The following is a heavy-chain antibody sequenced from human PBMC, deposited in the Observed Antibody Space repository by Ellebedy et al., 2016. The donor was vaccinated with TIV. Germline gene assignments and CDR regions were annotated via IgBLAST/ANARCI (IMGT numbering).Heavy chain of an antibody. CDR3: ASGQSYYDSSGYYLDY. D-gene: IGHD3-22*01. CDR1: GFTFDDYA. V-gene: IGHV3-43*02. J-gene: IGHJ4*02. CDR2: FCYDGTT. Sequence: GGSLRLXXAASGFTFDDYAMHWVRQAPGKGLEWVSVFCYDGTTYYADSVKGRFTVSRDDSRNTLHLQMSSLRSEDTAVYYCASGQSYYDSSGYYLDYWGQGTLVTVSS.